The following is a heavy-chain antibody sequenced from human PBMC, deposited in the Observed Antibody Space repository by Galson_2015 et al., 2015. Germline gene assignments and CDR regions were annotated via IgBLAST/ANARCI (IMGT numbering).Heavy chain of an antibody. CDR2: IYNRGST. J-gene: IGHJ5*02. CDR3: ARIYGDQRANWFDP. D-gene: IGHD4-17*01. Sequence: TLSLTCTVSGDSISRYYWSWIRQPPGKGLQCIGYIYNRGSTNYTPSLKSRVTMSVDTSRNQFSLKLNSVTAADTAVYYCARIYGDQRANWFDPWGQGTLVIVSS. CDR1: GDSISRYY. V-gene: IGHV4-59*01.